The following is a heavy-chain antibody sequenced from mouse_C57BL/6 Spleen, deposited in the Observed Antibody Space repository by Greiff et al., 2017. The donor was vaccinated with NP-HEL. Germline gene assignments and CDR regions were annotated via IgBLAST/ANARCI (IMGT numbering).Heavy chain of an antibody. CDR1: GFTFSDYG. D-gene: IGHD1-1*01. J-gene: IGHJ4*01. V-gene: IGHV5-17*01. CDR2: ISSGSSTI. CDR3: ANYYGSSYDYYAMDY. Sequence: DVQLVESGGGLVKPGGSLKLSCAASGFTFSDYGMHWVRQAPEKGLEWVAYISSGSSTIYYADTVKGRFTISRDNAKNTLFLQMTRLRSEDTAMYYCANYYGSSYDYYAMDYWGQGTSVTVSS.